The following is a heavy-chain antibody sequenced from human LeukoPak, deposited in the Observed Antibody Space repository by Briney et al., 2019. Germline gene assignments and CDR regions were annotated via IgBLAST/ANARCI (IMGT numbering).Heavy chain of an antibody. J-gene: IGHJ5*02. V-gene: IGHV1-69*04. Sequence: GSSVKVSCKASGGTFSSYAISWVRQAPGQGLEWMGRIIPILGIANYAQKFQGRVTIAADKSTSTAYMELSSLRSEDTAVYYCARVGSSGSWGQGTLVTVSS. CDR1: GGTFSSYA. CDR2: IIPILGIA. D-gene: IGHD3-22*01. CDR3: ARVGSSGS.